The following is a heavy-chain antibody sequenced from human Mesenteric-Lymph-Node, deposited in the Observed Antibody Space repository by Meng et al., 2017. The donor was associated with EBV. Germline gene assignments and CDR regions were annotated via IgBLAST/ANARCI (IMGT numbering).Heavy chain of an antibody. CDR3: ARVGQWLPIDY. CDR1: GGSISSSNW. Sequence: QVQLQQWGAGLLKPSETLSLTVAVSGGSISSSNWWSWVRQPPGKGLEWIGEIYHSGSTNYNPSLKSRVTISVDKSKNQFSLNLSSVTAADTAVYYCARVGQWLPIDYWGQGTLVTVPQ. D-gene: IGHD6-19*01. CDR2: IYHSGST. V-gene: IGHV4-4*02. J-gene: IGHJ4*02.